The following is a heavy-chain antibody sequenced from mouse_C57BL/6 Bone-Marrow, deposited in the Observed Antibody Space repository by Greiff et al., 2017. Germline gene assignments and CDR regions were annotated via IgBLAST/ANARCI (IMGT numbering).Heavy chain of an antibody. J-gene: IGHJ1*03. CDR2: IWRGGST. V-gene: IGHV2-5*01. D-gene: IGHD1-1*01. Sequence: QVQLQQSGPGLVQPSQSLSITCTVSGFSLTSYGVHWVRQSPGKGLEWLGVIWRGGSTDYNAAFMSSLSITKDNSNGQVFFTMNSLQADDTAIYYCAKKPLDYGSSKGYFDVWGTGTTVTVSS. CDR3: AKKPLDYGSSKGYFDV. CDR1: GFSLTSYG.